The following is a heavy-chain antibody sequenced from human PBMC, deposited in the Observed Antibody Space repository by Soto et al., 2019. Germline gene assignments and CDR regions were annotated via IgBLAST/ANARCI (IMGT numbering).Heavy chain of an antibody. Sequence: GSLRLSCAASGFTFSSYAMHWVRQAPGKGLEWVAVISYDGSNKYYADSVKGRFTISRDNSKNTLYLQMNSLRAEDTAVYYCARVVLLWFGELPDYWGQGTLVTVSS. CDR3: ARVVLLWFGELPDY. J-gene: IGHJ4*02. CDR2: ISYDGSNK. V-gene: IGHV3-30-3*01. D-gene: IGHD3-10*01. CDR1: GFTFSSYA.